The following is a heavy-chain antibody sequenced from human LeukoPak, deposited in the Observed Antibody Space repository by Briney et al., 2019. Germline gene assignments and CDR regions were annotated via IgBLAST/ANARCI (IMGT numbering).Heavy chain of an antibody. CDR3: ASSLGYCSSTSCYSFDY. V-gene: IGHV1-18*01. Sequence: ASVKVSCKGSGYTFDRYGVTWVRQAPGQGLEWMGWISTYSGDTIYAQKIQGRVTMTADTSTNTVYMDLRSLRSEDTAVYYCASSLGYCSSTSCYSFDYWGQGTLVTVSS. J-gene: IGHJ4*02. CDR2: ISTYSGDT. CDR1: GYTFDRYG. D-gene: IGHD2-2*02.